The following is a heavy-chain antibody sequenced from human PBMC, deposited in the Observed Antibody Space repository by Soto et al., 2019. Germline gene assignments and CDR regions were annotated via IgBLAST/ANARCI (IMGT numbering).Heavy chain of an antibody. V-gene: IGHV1-18*01. Sequence: GAPVKGSCKASGFTLSSYGISWGRQAPGQGLEWMGWISAYNGNTSYAQKLQGRVTMTTDTSTSTAYMELRSLRSDDTAVYYCARVFLGYSSGWHHVFDYWGQGTLVTVSS. CDR1: GFTLSSYG. J-gene: IGHJ4*02. CDR2: ISAYNGNT. D-gene: IGHD6-19*01. CDR3: ARVFLGYSSGWHHVFDY.